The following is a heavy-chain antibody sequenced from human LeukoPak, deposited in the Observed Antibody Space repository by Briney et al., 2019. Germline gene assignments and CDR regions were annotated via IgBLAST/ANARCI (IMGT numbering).Heavy chain of an antibody. CDR1: GFTFSSYW. V-gene: IGHV3-23*01. CDR2: ISGSGGST. Sequence: GGSLRLSCAASGFTFSSYWMSWVRQAPGKGLEWVSAISGSGGSTYYADSVKGRFTISRDNSKNTLYLQMNSLRAEDTAVYYCAKVGSYLLPSAVAFDIWGQGTMVTVSS. CDR3: AKVGSYLLPSAVAFDI. J-gene: IGHJ3*02. D-gene: IGHD1-26*01.